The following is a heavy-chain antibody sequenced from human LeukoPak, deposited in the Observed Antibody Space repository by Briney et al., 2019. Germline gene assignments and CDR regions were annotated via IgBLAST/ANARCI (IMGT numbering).Heavy chain of an antibody. J-gene: IGHJ4*02. CDR3: ARGGDDLYSYGQIDY. V-gene: IGHV4-59*12. D-gene: IGHD5-18*01. Sequence: NPSETLSLTCTVSGGSISSYYWSWIRQPPGKGLEWIGYIYYSGSTNYNPSLKSRVTISVDTSKNQFSLQLNSVTPEDTAVYYCARGGDDLYSYGQIDYWGQGTLVTVSS. CDR1: GGSISSYY. CDR2: IYYSGST.